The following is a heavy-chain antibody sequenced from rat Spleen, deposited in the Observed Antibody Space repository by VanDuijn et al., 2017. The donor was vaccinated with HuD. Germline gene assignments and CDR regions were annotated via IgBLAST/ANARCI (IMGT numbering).Heavy chain of an antibody. CDR3: ARHGGDYGSYFDY. D-gene: IGHD1-3*01. Sequence: QLLETGAALLQPGASLNPSCTPSAFTFSNYEVAWVRQAPTKGLEWVASISTGGGNTYYRDSVKGRFTISRDSAESTLYLQMDSLRSEDTATYYCARHGGDYGSYFDYWGQGVMVTVSS. CDR1: AFTFSNYE. J-gene: IGHJ2*01. CDR2: ISTGGGNT. V-gene: IGHV5S23*01.